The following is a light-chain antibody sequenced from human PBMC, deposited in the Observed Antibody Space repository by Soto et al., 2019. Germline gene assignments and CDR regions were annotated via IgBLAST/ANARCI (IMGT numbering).Light chain of an antibody. CDR3: QQYRDSPGT. CDR1: QSISSSQ. J-gene: IGKJ1*01. CDR2: GAS. V-gene: IGKV3-20*01. Sequence: IVLTQSPGTLSLSPGERATLSCRASQSISSSQLAWYQQKPGQPPSLLIYGASSRATGIPDRFSGGGSGTDFTLTIRRLEPEDFAVYYCQQYRDSPGTFGQRTKVEIK.